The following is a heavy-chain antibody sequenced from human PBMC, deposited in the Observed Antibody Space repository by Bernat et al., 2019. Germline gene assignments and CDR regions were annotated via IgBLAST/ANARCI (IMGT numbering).Heavy chain of an antibody. CDR2: MNPNSGNT. Sequence: QVQLVQSGAEVKKPGASVKVSCKASGYTFTSYDINWVRQATGQGLEWMGWMNPNSGNTGYAQKFQGRGTMTRNTSISTAYMELSSLRSEDTAVYYCARDESSVVVPAARGWFDPWGQGTLVTVSS. D-gene: IGHD2-2*01. CDR3: ARDESSVVVPAARGWFDP. J-gene: IGHJ5*02. V-gene: IGHV1-8*01. CDR1: GYTFTSYD.